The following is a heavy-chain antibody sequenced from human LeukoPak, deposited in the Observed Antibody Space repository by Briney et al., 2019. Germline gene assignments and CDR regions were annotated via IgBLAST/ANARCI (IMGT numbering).Heavy chain of an antibody. Sequence: VTVSCKASGYTFTSYGISWVRQAPGQGLEWMGWISAYNGNTNYAQKLQGRVTMTTDTSTSTAYMELSSLRSEDTAVYYCARETLTMVRGVDYYYMDVWGKGTTVTISS. J-gene: IGHJ6*03. D-gene: IGHD3-10*01. CDR1: GYTFTSYG. CDR3: ARETLTMVRGVDYYYMDV. V-gene: IGHV1-18*01. CDR2: ISAYNGNT.